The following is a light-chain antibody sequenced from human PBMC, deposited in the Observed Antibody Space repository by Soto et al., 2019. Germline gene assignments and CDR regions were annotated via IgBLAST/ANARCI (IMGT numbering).Light chain of an antibody. CDR3: QDYHKWTLT. CDR2: GAS. CDR1: QGVSRK. V-gene: IGKV3-15*01. J-gene: IGKJ4*01. Sequence: DIVMTQSPATLSVAPGERVTFSCRASQGVSRKLAWYQHKPGQAPRLLISGASTGAAGITASFSVSRCGTDFTLSISGLQSESCAMAECQDYHKWTLTFGGGTRVEIK.